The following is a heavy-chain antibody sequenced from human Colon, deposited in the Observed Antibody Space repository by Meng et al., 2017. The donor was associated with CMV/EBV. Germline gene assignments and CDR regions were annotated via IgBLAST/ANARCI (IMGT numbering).Heavy chain of an antibody. D-gene: IGHD5-24*01. CDR3: ARGPSRWLQFSFDY. CDR1: GGSISSGGYY. V-gene: IGHV4-31*03. Sequence: QVHLQESGPGLVTPSQTLSLPCPVSGGSISSGGYYWSWIRQHPGKGLEWIGYIYYSGSTYYNPSLKSRVTISVGTSKNQFSLKLSSVTAADTAVYYCARGPSRWLQFSFDYWGQGTLVTVS. J-gene: IGHJ4*02. CDR2: IYYSGST.